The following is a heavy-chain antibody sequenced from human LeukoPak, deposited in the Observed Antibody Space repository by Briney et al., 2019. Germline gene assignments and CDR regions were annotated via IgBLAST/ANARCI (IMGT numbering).Heavy chain of an antibody. CDR3: ARAKYFDY. CDR1: GGTFSSYA. Sequence: ASVKVSCKASGGTFSSYAISWVRQAPGQGLEWMGIINPSGGSTSYAQKFQGRVTMTRDTSTSTVYMELSSLRSEDTAVYYCARAKYFDYWGQGTLVTVSS. J-gene: IGHJ4*02. V-gene: IGHV1-46*01. CDR2: INPSGGST.